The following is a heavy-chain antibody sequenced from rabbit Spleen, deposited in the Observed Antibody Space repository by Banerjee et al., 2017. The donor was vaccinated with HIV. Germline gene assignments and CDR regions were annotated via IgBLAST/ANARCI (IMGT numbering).Heavy chain of an antibody. CDR1: GFSFSDRDV. CDR2: INTYTAKG. Sequence: QSLEESGGGLVKPGASLTLTCKASGFSFSDRDVMCWVRQAPGKGLEWIACINTYTAKGVYATWAKGRFTISRTSSTTVTLQMTSLTVADTATYFCARDLTSVIGWNFSLWGQGTLVTVS. CDR3: ARDLTSVIGWNFSL. D-gene: IGHD1-1*01. V-gene: IGHV1S40*01. J-gene: IGHJ4*01.